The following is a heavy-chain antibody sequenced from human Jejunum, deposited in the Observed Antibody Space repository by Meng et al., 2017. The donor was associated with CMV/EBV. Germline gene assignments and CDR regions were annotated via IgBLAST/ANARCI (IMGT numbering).Heavy chain of an antibody. CDR2: INLNIGGT. CDR1: GSPFTGFY. V-gene: IGHV1-2*02. D-gene: IGHD3-10*01. CDR3: ARDYNRRAFDP. Sequence: SCKVSGSPFTGFYIHWVRQAPGEGLEWMGWINLNIGGTDYAQKFQGRVIMTRDTSGSTAYMELSRLRSDDTAIYYCARDYNRRAFDPWGQGTLVTVSS. J-gene: IGHJ5*02.